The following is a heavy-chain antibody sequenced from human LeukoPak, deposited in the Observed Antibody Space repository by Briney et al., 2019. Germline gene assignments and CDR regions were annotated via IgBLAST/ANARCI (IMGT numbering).Heavy chain of an antibody. V-gene: IGHV3-30*04. CDR1: GFTITTYA. D-gene: IGHD6-13*01. CDR3: AYWAGTADGFNGPFDY. CDR2: ISHEGTYK. J-gene: IGHJ4*02. Sequence: GGSLRLSCAASGFTITTYAMSWVRQAPGRGLESVAVISHEGTYKNYADSVKGRFTISRDNAKNSLYLQMNNLRAEDTAVYYCAYWAGTADGFNGPFDYWGQGARVTVSS.